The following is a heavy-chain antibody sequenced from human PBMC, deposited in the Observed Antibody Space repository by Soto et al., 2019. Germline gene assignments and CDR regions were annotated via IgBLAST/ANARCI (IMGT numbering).Heavy chain of an antibody. J-gene: IGHJ6*02. CDR1: GESISSKVYY. Sequence: SETISLTCTVSGESISSKVYYGGWNRQPPGKGLEWIGSIYYSGSTYYNPSLKSRVTISVDTSKNQFSLKLSSVTAADTAVYYCARGSSGAVAGTSPPYYYYYGMDVWGQGTTVTV. D-gene: IGHD6-19*01. CDR2: IYYSGST. V-gene: IGHV4-39*07. CDR3: ARGSSGAVAGTSPPYYYYYGMDV.